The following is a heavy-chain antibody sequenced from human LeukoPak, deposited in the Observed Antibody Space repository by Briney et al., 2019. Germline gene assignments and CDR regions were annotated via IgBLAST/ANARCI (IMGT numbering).Heavy chain of an antibody. CDR1: RFTFRTYQ. D-gene: IGHD6-19*01. CDR3: ARLLAVVRGFHYGMDA. Sequence: PGGSLRLSCEASRFTFRTYQMTWLRQAPGKGLEWVSYISSGGSTRYYADSVKGRFTISRDNANISLYLQMNSLKAEDTAVYYCARLLAVVRGFHYGMDAWGQGTTVTVSS. V-gene: IGHV3-48*03. CDR2: ISSGGSTR. J-gene: IGHJ6*02.